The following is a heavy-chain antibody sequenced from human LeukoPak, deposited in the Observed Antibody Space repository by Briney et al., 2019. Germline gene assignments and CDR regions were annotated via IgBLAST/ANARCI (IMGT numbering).Heavy chain of an antibody. Sequence: SQTLSLTCAVSGGSISSGGYSWSWIRQPPGKGLGWIGYIYHSGSTYYNPSLKSRVTISVDRSKNQFSLKLSSVTAADTAVYYCARAPTGVHWYFDLWGRGTLVTVSS. CDR3: ARAPTGVHWYFDL. V-gene: IGHV4-30-2*01. CDR1: GGSISSGGYS. CDR2: IYHSGST. J-gene: IGHJ2*01. D-gene: IGHD7-27*01.